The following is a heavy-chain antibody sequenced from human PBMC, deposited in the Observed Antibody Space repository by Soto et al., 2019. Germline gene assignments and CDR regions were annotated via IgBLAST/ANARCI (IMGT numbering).Heavy chain of an antibody. CDR1: GGTFSSYA. D-gene: IGHD1-26*01. Sequence: ASVKVSCKASGGTFSSYAISWVRQAPGQGPEWMGGIIPIFGTANYAQKFQGRVTITADESTSTAYMELSSLRSEDTAVYYCASRIVGATRPFDYWGQGTLVTVSS. CDR2: IIPIFGTA. J-gene: IGHJ4*02. V-gene: IGHV1-69*13. CDR3: ASRIVGATRPFDY.